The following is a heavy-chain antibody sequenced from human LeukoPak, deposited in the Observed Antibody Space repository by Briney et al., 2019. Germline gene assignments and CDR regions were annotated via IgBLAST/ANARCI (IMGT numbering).Heavy chain of an antibody. CDR1: GCLFRNYW. J-gene: IGHJ5*02. CDR2: IYPGDSDT. CDR3: ARHGSIGARQNWFDH. V-gene: IGHV5-51*01. Sequence: GGSLKISCQGSGCLFRNYWIGWVRQMPGKGLEWMGIIYPGDSDTRYNPSFQGQVTISADKSINTAYLQWSSLKASDSAMYYCARHGSIGARQNWFDHWGQGTLVTVSS. D-gene: IGHD6-6*01.